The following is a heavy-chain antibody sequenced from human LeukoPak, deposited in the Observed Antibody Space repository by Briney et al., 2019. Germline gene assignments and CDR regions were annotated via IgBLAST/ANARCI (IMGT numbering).Heavy chain of an antibody. V-gene: IGHV3-21*01. CDR3: ARVLGVVTGYYMDV. D-gene: IGHD3-3*01. Sequence: PGGSLRLSCAASGFTFSSYCMNWVRQAPGKGLEWVSSISSSRRYIYYADSVKGRFTISRHNAKNSLYLEMNSLRAEDTAVYYWARVLGVVTGYYMDVWGKGTTVTVSS. CDR2: ISSSRRYI. CDR1: GFTFSSYC. J-gene: IGHJ6*03.